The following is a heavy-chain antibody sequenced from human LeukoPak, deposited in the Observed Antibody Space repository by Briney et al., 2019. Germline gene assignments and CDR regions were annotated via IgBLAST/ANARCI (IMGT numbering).Heavy chain of an antibody. CDR1: GGSSSGYY. Sequence: SETLSLTCAVYGGSSSGYYWSWIRQPPGKGLEWIGEINHSGSTNYNPSLKSRVTISVDTSKNQFSLKLSSVTAADTAVYYCARGRRWLQPPSFDYWGQGTLVTVSS. V-gene: IGHV4-34*01. J-gene: IGHJ4*02. CDR2: INHSGST. D-gene: IGHD5-24*01. CDR3: ARGRRWLQPPSFDY.